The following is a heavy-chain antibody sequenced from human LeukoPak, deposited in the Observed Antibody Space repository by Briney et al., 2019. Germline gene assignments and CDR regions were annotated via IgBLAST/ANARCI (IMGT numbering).Heavy chain of an antibody. J-gene: IGHJ4*02. Sequence: ASVKVSCKASGYTFTSYDINWVRQATGQGLEWMGWMNPHSANTAYAQKFQGRVTMTRNTSISTAYMELSSLRSEDTAVYYCARVHDSSNYSPQWGQGTLVTVSS. D-gene: IGHD3-22*01. CDR3: ARVHDSSNYSPQ. CDR2: MNPHSANT. CDR1: GYTFTSYD. V-gene: IGHV1-8*01.